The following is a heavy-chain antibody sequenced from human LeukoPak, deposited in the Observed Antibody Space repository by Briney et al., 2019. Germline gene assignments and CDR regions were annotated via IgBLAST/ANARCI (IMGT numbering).Heavy chain of an antibody. CDR3: AISSPDSSSWYGYFDY. CDR1: GYTFTGYY. CDR2: INPNSGNT. V-gene: IGHV1-18*04. Sequence: ASVKVSCKASGYTFTGYYMHWVRQAPGQGLEWMGWINPNSGNTNYAQKLQGRVTMTTDTSTSTAYMELRSLRSDDTAVYYCAISSPDSSSWYGYFDYWGQGTLVTVSS. J-gene: IGHJ4*02. D-gene: IGHD6-13*01.